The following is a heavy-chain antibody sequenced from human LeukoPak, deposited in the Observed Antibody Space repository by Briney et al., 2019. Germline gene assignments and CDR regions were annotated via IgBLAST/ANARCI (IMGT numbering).Heavy chain of an antibody. D-gene: IGHD6-19*01. CDR2: ISSSGSTI. V-gene: IGHV3-11*01. Sequence: MTGGSLRLSCAASGFTFSDYYMSWIRQAPGKGLEWVSYISSSGSTIYYADSVKGRFTISRDNAKNSLYLQMNSLRAEDMAVYYCARPTRYSSGWYGYGMDVWGQGTTVTVS. J-gene: IGHJ6*02. CDR1: GFTFSDYY. CDR3: ARPTRYSSGWYGYGMDV.